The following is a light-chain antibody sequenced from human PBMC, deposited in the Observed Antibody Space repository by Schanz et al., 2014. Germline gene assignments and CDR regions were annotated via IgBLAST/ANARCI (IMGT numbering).Light chain of an antibody. CDR2: GAS. Sequence: EIVMTQSPATLSVSPGERATLSCRASQSVSSNLAWYQQKPGQAPRLLIYGASTRATGIPARFSGSGSGTEFTLTISSLQSEDFADYYCQQYGYSPRTFGQGTRVEIK. CDR3: QQYGYSPRT. CDR1: QSVSSN. V-gene: IGKV3-15*01. J-gene: IGKJ1*01.